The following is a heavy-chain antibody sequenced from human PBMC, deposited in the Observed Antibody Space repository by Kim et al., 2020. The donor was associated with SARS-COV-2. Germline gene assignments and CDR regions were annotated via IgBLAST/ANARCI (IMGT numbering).Heavy chain of an antibody. V-gene: IGHV4-39*01. CDR1: GGSISSSSYY. Sequence: SETLSLTCTVSGGSISSSSYYWGWIRQPPGKGLEWFGSIYYSGSTYYNPSLKSRVTISVDTSKNQFSLKLSSVTAADTAVYYCARNYDSSGYYLKSYYFDYWGQGTLVTVSS. CDR3: ARNYDSSGYYLKSYYFDY. CDR2: IYYSGST. D-gene: IGHD3-22*01. J-gene: IGHJ4*02.